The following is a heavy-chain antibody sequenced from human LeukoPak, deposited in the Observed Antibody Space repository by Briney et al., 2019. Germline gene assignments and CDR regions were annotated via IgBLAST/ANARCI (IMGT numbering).Heavy chain of an antibody. V-gene: IGHV4-34*01. Sequence: SETLSLTCAVYGGSFGGYYWSWIRQPPGKGLEWIGEINHSGSTNYNPSLKSRVTISVDTSKNQFSLKLSSVTAADTAVYYCARGVELVWSDYWGQGTLVTVSS. CDR3: ARGVELVWSDY. CDR2: INHSGST. D-gene: IGHD6-6*01. CDR1: GGSFGGYY. J-gene: IGHJ4*02.